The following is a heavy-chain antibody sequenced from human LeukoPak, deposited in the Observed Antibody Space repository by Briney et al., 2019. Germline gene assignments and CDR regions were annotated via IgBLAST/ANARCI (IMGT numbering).Heavy chain of an antibody. D-gene: IGHD5-12*01. V-gene: IGHV3-30*03. J-gene: IGHJ6*02. Sequence: GGSLRLSCAASGFTFSSYGMQWVRQAPGKGLEWVAVISYDGSNKYYADSVKGRFTISRDNSKNTLYLQMNSLRAEDTAVYYCATPIVAPLNYGMDVWGQGTTVTVSS. CDR1: GFTFSSYG. CDR2: ISYDGSNK. CDR3: ATPIVAPLNYGMDV.